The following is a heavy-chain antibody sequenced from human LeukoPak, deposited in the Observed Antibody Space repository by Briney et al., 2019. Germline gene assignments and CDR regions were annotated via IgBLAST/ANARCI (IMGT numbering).Heavy chain of an antibody. Sequence: PSETLSLTCTVSGGSISSHYWSWIRQPPGKGLEWIGYIYYSGSTNYNPSLKSRVTISVDTSKNQFSLKLSSVTAADTAVYYCARFHDSSGYYDYWGQGTLVTVSS. CDR3: ARFHDSSGYYDY. J-gene: IGHJ4*02. CDR1: GGSISSHY. D-gene: IGHD3-22*01. V-gene: IGHV4-59*11. CDR2: IYYSGST.